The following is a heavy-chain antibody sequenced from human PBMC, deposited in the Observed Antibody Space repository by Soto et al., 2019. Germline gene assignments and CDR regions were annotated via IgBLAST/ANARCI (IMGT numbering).Heavy chain of an antibody. D-gene: IGHD2-21*02. CDR3: ARGGHVVVVTAALDY. CDR1: GDTFTDYY. CDR2: VNPSGGHA. Sequence: QVQLMQSGAEVKKPGASVKVSCKASGDTFTDYYIHWVRQAHGQELEWMGTVNPSGGHATYAQQFLGRVAMTRDTSTSTLYRELTSLTSDDTAVYYCARGGHVVVVTAALDYWGQGTLVTVSS. J-gene: IGHJ4*02. V-gene: IGHV1-46*01.